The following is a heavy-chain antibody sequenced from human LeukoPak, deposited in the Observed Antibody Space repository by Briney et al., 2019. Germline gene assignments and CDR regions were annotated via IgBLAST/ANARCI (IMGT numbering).Heavy chain of an antibody. CDR1: GFTFSSYV. D-gene: IGHD3-10*01. Sequence: GESLRLSCAASGFTFSSYVMTWVRQAPGKGLEWVSAISGSGGSTYYADSVKGRFTISRDNSKNTLYLQMNSLRAEDTAVYYCAKTIGDNTVVYDYGMDVWGQGTTVTVSS. J-gene: IGHJ6*02. V-gene: IGHV3-23*01. CDR3: AKTIGDNTVVYDYGMDV. CDR2: ISGSGGST.